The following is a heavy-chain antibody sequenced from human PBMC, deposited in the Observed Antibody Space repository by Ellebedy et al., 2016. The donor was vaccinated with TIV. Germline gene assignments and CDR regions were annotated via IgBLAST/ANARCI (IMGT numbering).Heavy chain of an antibody. CDR3: VRDGGRDGYTYWYFDL. V-gene: IGHV3-48*02. CDR2: ISTTSSNI. J-gene: IGHJ2*01. D-gene: IGHD5-24*01. CDR1: GNTFSSYN. Sequence: GGSLRLSCAASGNTFSSYNMNWVRQAPGKGLQWVSYISTTSSNIYYADSGKGRFTISRDNAKNSLTLQMDSLRDEDTAVHYCVRDGGRDGYTYWYFDLWGRGTLVTVSS.